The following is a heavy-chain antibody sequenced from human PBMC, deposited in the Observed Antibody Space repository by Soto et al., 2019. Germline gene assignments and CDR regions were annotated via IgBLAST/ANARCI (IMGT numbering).Heavy chain of an antibody. V-gene: IGHV1-69*01. Sequence: QVQLVQSGAEVKKPGSSVKVSCKASGGTFSSYAISWVRQAPGQGLEWMGGIIPIFGTANYAQKFQGRVTITADEYTSTADMELSSLRSEDTAVYYCARVIAAAPYYYYGMDVWGQGTTVTVSS. D-gene: IGHD6-13*01. CDR3: ARVIAAAPYYYYGMDV. CDR1: GGTFSSYA. CDR2: IIPIFGTA. J-gene: IGHJ6*02.